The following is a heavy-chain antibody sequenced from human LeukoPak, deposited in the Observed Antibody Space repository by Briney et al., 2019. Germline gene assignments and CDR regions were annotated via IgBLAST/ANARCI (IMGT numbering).Heavy chain of an antibody. V-gene: IGHV1-24*01. J-gene: IGHJ4*02. Sequence: GASVTVSCKVSAYTLTELSMEWARQAPGKGLGWMGGFEPEDGETIYAQKFQGRVTMTEDTSTDTAYMELSSLRSEDTAVYYCATVRYSSSWYINYWGQGTLVTVSS. CDR2: FEPEDGET. D-gene: IGHD6-13*01. CDR3: ATVRYSSSWYINY. CDR1: AYTLTELS.